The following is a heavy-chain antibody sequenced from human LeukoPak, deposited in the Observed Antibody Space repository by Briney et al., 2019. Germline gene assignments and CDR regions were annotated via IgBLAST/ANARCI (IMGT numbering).Heavy chain of an antibody. Sequence: GGALRLSCAASGFTFGTYAMTWVRQAPGKGLEGVSAIGGGGRNTYYADSVEGRLTISRDNSRTPLYLQMNSLRVEDTAVYYCAQNSAWTTVTTGLSYWGQGTLVIVSS. CDR3: AQNSAWTTVTTGLSY. CDR1: GFTFGTYA. D-gene: IGHD4-17*01. CDR2: IGGGGRNT. J-gene: IGHJ4*02. V-gene: IGHV3-23*01.